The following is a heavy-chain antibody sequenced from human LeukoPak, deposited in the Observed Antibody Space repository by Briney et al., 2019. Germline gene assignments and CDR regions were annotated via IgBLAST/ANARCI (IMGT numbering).Heavy chain of an antibody. V-gene: IGHV4-30-4*01. CDR3: ARENYGDYQTDNWFDP. CDR1: GGSISSGDYY. Sequence: PSQTLSLTCTVSGGSISSGDYYWSWIRQPPGTGLEWIGYIYYSGSTYYNPSLKSRVTISVDTSKNQLSLKLSSVTAADTAVYYCARENYGDYQTDNWFDPWGQGTLVTVSS. CDR2: IYYSGST. J-gene: IGHJ5*02. D-gene: IGHD4-17*01.